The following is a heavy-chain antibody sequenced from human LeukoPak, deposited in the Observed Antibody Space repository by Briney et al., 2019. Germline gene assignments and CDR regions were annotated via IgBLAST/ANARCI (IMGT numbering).Heavy chain of an antibody. J-gene: IGHJ3*02. CDR1: GGSISSSSYY. Sequence: SETLSLTCTVSGGSISSSSYYWGWIRQPPGKGLEWLGSIYYSGSTYYNPSLKSRVTISVDTSKNQFSLKLSSVTAADTAVYYCAIDPGITMIVVPRGAFDIWGQGTMVTVSS. V-gene: IGHV4-39*07. CDR2: IYYSGST. CDR3: AIDPGITMIVVPRGAFDI. D-gene: IGHD3-22*01.